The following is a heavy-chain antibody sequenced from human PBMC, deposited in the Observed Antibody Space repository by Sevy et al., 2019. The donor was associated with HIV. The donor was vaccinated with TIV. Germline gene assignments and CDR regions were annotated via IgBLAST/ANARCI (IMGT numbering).Heavy chain of an antibody. J-gene: IGHJ5*02. V-gene: IGHV4-30-4*01. CDR1: GGSISSGDYY. D-gene: IGHD4-17*01. CDR3: GRVGHGDYVGYLDP. Sequence: SETLSLTCTVSGGSISSGDYYWNWIRLPPGKGLEWLGYIYYSGSTYYNPSLKSRVTISVDTSKNQFSLKLSSVTAADTAVYYCGRVGHGDYVGYLDPWGQGILVTVSS. CDR2: IYYSGST.